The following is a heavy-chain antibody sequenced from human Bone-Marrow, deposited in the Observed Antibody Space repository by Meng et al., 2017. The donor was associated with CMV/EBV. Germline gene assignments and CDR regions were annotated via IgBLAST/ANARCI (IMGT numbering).Heavy chain of an antibody. J-gene: IGHJ6*02. Sequence: GESLKISCAASGFTFSSYGMHWVRQAPGKGLEWVTFIRYDRTYELYIEAVKGRFTISRDNSRNTVYLQMNNLRAEDTAVYYCAKLSSTVTYGMDVWGQGTTVTVSS. CDR3: AKLSSTVTYGMDV. V-gene: IGHV3-30*02. CDR1: GFTFSSYG. D-gene: IGHD4-11*01. CDR2: IRYDRTYE.